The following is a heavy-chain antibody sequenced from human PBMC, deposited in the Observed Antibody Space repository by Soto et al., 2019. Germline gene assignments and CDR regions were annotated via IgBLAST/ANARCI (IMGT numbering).Heavy chain of an antibody. CDR3: ASTPFTTVVTLYWYFDL. Sequence: QVQLVQSGAEVKKPGSSVKVSCKASGGTFSSYAISWVRQAPGQGLEWMGGIIPIFGTATYAQKFQGRVTITADESTSTAYMELSSLISEDTAVYYCASTPFTTVVTLYWYFDLWGRGTLVTVSS. D-gene: IGHD4-17*01. CDR2: IIPIFGTA. V-gene: IGHV1-69*01. CDR1: GGTFSSYA. J-gene: IGHJ2*01.